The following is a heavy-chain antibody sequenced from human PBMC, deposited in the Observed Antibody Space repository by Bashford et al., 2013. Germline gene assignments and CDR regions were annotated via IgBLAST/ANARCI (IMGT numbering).Heavy chain of an antibody. J-gene: IGHJ6*02. CDR3: ATGRNYAMDV. CDR1: GFTFSNSG. D-gene: IGHD2-15*01. V-gene: IGHV3-33*01. CDR2: IWYDGTNI. Sequence: GGSLRLSCAASGFTFSNSGMHWVRQAPGEGLEWVAVIWYDGTNIDYADSVRGRFTISRDNSKNTLYLQMNSLRAEDTAMYYCATGRNYAMDVWGQGTTVTVSS.